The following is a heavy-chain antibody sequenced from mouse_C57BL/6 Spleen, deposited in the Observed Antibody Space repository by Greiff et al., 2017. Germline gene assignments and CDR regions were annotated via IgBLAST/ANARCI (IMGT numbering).Heavy chain of an antibody. CDR1: GFSLTSYG. J-gene: IGHJ4*01. CDR3: ASSSYGSSPYAMDY. CDR2: RWSGGST. D-gene: IGHD1-1*01. V-gene: IGHV2-2*01. Sequence: VQLQQSGPGLVQPSQSLSITCTVSGFSLTSYGVHWVRQSPGKGLEWLGVRWSGGSTDYNAAFISRLSISKDNSKSQVFFKMNSLQADDTAIYYCASSSYGSSPYAMDYWGQGTSVTVSS.